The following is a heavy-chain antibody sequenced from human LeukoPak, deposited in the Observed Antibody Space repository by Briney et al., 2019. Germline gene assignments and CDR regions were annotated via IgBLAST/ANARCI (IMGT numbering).Heavy chain of an antibody. CDR2: IKQDGSEK. J-gene: IGHJ3*01. V-gene: IGHV3-7*01. CDR1: GFTFSRYW. CDR3: ARETMGADIVVVPTPFDAFDL. Sequence: GGSLRLSCAASGFTFSRYWMSWVRQAPGMGLEWVANIKQDGSEKYYVDSVKGRFTISRDNAKNSMYLQMNSLRAEDTAVYYCARETMGADIVVVPTPFDAFDLWGQGTMVTVSS. D-gene: IGHD2-2*01.